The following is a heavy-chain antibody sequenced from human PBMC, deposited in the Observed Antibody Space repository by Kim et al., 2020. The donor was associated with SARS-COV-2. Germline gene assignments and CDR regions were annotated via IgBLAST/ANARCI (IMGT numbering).Heavy chain of an antibody. J-gene: IGHJ4*02. Sequence: SPPCQGQVTISADKSIRTAYLRWSSLKASDTAMYYCASQRGYSYGYFDYWGQGTLVTVSS. CDR3: ASQRGYSYGYFDY. V-gene: IGHV5-51*01. D-gene: IGHD5-18*01.